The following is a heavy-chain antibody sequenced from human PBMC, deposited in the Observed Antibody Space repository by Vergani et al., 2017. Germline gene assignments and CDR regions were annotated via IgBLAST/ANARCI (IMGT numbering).Heavy chain of an antibody. V-gene: IGHV3-7*03. J-gene: IGHJ4*02. CDR1: GFTFSSYW. CDR2: IKQDGSEK. Sequence: EVQLVESGGGLVQPGGSLRLSCAASGFTFSSYWMSWVRQAPGKGLEWVANIKQDGSEKYYVDSVKGRFTISRDNAKNSLYLQMNSLRAEDTAVYYCAREQYSSGWYGGDYWGQGTLVTVSS. D-gene: IGHD6-19*01. CDR3: AREQYSSGWYGGDY.